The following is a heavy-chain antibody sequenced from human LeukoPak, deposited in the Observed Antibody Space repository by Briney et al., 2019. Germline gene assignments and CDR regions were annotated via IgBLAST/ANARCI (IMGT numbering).Heavy chain of an antibody. V-gene: IGHV3-23*01. CDR2: ISGSGGST. CDR1: GFTFSSYA. D-gene: IGHD4-17*01. CDR3: AKDRAYGDYGLVSY. J-gene: IGHJ4*02. Sequence: GGSLRLSWAAAGFTFSSYAMSWVRQAPGKWLEWVSAISGSGGSTYYADSVKGRFTISRDNSKNTLYLQMNSLRAEDTAVYYCAKDRAYGDYGLVSYWGQGTLVTVSS.